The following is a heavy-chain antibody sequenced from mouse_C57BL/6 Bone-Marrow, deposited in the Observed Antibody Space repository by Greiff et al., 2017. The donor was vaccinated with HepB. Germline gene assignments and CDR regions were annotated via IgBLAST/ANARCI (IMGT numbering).Heavy chain of an antibody. CDR3: ARVGWYLDF. CDR1: GYSITSGYY. V-gene: IGHV3-6*01. Sequence: EVQLVESGPGLVKPSQSLSLTCSVTGYSITSGYYWNWIRQFPGNKLEWMGYISYDGSNKYNPSLKNRITITRDTSKNQFYLKLNSVTTEDTATYYCARVGWYLDFWGQGTALTVSA. CDR2: ISYDGSN. D-gene: IGHD2-1*01. J-gene: IGHJ2*01.